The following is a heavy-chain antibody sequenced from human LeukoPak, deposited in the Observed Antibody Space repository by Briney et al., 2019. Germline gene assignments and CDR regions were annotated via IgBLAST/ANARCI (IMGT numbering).Heavy chain of an antibody. V-gene: IGHV3-23*01. Sequence: PGGSLRLSCAASGFTFSSYAMSWVRQAPGKGLEWVSAISGSGGSTYYADSVKGRFTISRDNAKNSLYLQMNSLRSEDTALYYCVRDGFSGSYAAFDSWGQGTLVTVSS. CDR3: VRDGFSGSYAAFDS. J-gene: IGHJ4*02. CDR2: ISGSGGST. D-gene: IGHD1-26*01. CDR1: GFTFSSYA.